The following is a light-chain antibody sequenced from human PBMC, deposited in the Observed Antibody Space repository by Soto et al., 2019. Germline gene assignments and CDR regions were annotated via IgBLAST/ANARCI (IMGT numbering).Light chain of an antibody. CDR3: QQLNSYPLTIT. CDR1: QGISSY. V-gene: IGKV1-9*01. CDR2: AAS. J-gene: IGKJ5*01. Sequence: DIQLTQSPSFLSASVGDRVTITCRASQGISSYLAWYQQKPGKAPKLLIYAASTLQSGVPSRFSGSGSETEFTLTISSLQPEDFATYYCQQLNSYPLTITFGQGTRLEIK.